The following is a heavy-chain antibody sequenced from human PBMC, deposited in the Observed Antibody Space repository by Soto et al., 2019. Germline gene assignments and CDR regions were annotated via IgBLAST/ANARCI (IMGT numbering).Heavy chain of an antibody. CDR2: IYYSGST. J-gene: IGHJ4*02. Sequence: SETLSLTCTVSGGSISSYYWSWIRQPPGKGLEWIGYIYYSGSTNYNPSLKSRVTISVDTSKNQFSLKLSSVTAADTAVYYCARGDGYNNFLYYFDYWGQGTLVTVSS. V-gene: IGHV4-59*01. CDR1: GGSISSYY. CDR3: ARGDGYNNFLYYFDY. D-gene: IGHD2-21*01.